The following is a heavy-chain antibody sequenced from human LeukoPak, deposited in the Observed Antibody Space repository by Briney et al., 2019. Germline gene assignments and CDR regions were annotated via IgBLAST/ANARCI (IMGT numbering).Heavy chain of an antibody. CDR3: AGDLSGPTDYYYYMDV. J-gene: IGHJ6*03. D-gene: IGHD1-26*01. V-gene: IGHV4-59*12. CDR1: GGSISSYY. CDR2: IDYSGST. Sequence: SETLSLTCTVSGGSISSYYWSWIRQPPGKTLEWIGYIDYSGSTNYNPSLKSRVTISVDTSNNQFSLKLTSVTAADTAIYYCAGDLSGPTDYYYYMDVWGKGTTVTVSS.